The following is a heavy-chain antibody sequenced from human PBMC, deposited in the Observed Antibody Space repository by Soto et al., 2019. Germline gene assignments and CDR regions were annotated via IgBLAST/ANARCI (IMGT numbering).Heavy chain of an antibody. J-gene: IGHJ4*02. CDR3: AGAGTTSGDFDY. D-gene: IGHD1-7*01. CDR2: IYRSGST. Sequence: SETLSLTCAVSSGSISSSNWWSWVRQPPGKGLEWIGEIYRSGSTNYNPSLKSRVTISVDRSKNQFSLKLSSVTAADTAVYYCAGAGTTSGDFDYWGQGTLVTVSS. V-gene: IGHV4-4*02. CDR1: SGSISSSNW.